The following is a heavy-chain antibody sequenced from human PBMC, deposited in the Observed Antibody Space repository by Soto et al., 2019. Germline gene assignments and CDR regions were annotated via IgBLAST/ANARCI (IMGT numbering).Heavy chain of an antibody. Sequence: QVQLQESGPGLVKPSETLSLTCTVSGGSISSYYWSWIRQPPGKGLEWIGYIYYSGSTNYNPSLNSRVTISVDTSKNQFSLKLSSVTAADTAVYYCASHGRSYYDSSGYTLDYWGQGTLVTVSS. CDR3: ASHGRSYYDSSGYTLDY. D-gene: IGHD3-22*01. J-gene: IGHJ4*02. V-gene: IGHV4-59*08. CDR1: GGSISSYY. CDR2: IYYSGST.